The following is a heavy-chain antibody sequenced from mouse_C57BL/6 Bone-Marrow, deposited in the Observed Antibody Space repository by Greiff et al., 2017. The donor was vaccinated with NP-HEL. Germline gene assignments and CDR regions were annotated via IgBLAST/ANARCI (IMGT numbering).Heavy chain of an antibody. V-gene: IGHV3-6*01. CDR3: ARGYYYGSSTGFAY. CDR1: GYSITSGYY. J-gene: IGHJ3*01. D-gene: IGHD1-1*01. Sequence: EVKLMESGPGLVKPSQSLSLTCSVTGYSITSGYYWNWIRQFPGNKLEWMGYISYDGSNNYNPSLKNRISITRDTSKNQFFLKLNSVTTEDTATYYCARGYYYGSSTGFAYWGQGTLVTVSA. CDR2: ISYDGSN.